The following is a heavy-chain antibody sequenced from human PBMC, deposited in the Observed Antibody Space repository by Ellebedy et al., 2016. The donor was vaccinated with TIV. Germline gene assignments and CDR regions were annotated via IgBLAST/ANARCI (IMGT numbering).Heavy chain of an antibody. CDR3: ASGSVGSWIDY. CDR1: GYTFTSYY. V-gene: IGHV1-46*01. CDR2: INPSGGST. Sequence: ASVKVSXKASGYTFTSYYMHWVRQAPGQGLEWMGIINPSGGSTSYAQKFQGRVTMTRDTSASTVYMELSSLRSEDTAVYFCASGSVGSWIDYWGQGTLVTVSS. J-gene: IGHJ4*02. D-gene: IGHD6-13*01.